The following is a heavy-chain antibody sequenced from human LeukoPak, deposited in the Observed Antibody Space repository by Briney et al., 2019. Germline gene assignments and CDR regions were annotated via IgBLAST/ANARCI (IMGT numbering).Heavy chain of an antibody. CDR3: AREEEGYSYYY. CDR2: INPSGGST. CDR1: GYTFTTDY. V-gene: IGHV1-46*01. J-gene: IGHJ4*02. D-gene: IGHD5-18*01. Sequence: ASVKISSKASGYTFTTDYMHWVRHAPLQKVVWMWIINPSGGSTTSAHKFQGRVTMTTDTYTSTVYMELSSVRSEDPAAYYCAREEEGYSYYYWGQGNLVTVSS.